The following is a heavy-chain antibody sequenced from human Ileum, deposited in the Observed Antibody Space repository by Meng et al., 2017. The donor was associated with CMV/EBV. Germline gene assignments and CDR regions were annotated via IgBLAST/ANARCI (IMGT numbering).Heavy chain of an antibody. D-gene: IGHD3-3*01. V-gene: IGHV3-21*01. CDR1: FRRYR. CDR3: ARGPTIFGVVIKSGSWFDP. Sequence: FRRYRMNWVRTAPGKGLEWVSSISSSSSYIYYADSVQGRLTISRDNAKNSLYLQMNSLRAEDTAVYYCARGPTIFGVVIKSGSWFDPWGQGTLVTVSS. J-gene: IGHJ5*02. CDR2: ISSSSSYI.